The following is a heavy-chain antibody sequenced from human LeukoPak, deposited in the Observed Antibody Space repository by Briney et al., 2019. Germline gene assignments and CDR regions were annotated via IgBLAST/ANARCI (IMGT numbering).Heavy chain of an antibody. V-gene: IGHV1-2*02. Sequence: ASVKVSCKASGYTFTGYYMHWVRQAPGQGLEWMGWINPNSGGTNYAQKFQGRVTMTRDTSISTAYMELSSLRSEDTAVYYCARSITMVRGVIKNWGQGTLVTVSS. D-gene: IGHD3-10*01. J-gene: IGHJ4*02. CDR2: INPNSGGT. CDR1: GYTFTGYY. CDR3: ARSITMVRGVIKN.